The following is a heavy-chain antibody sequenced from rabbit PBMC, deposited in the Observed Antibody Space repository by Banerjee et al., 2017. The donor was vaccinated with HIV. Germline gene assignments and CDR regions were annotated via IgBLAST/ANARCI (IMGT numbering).Heavy chain of an antibody. CDR1: GFDFSSYY. J-gene: IGHJ4*01. Sequence: QLKESGGGLVQPGGSLKLSCKASGFDFSSYYMSWVRQAPGKGLEWIGYIDPVFGSTYYASWVNGRFTISSHNAQNTLYLQLNSLTAADTATYFCVRDPYAGYAGYAPLNLWGPGTLVTVS. CDR3: VRDPYAGYAGYAPLNL. V-gene: IGHV1S7*01. D-gene: IGHD7-1*01. CDR2: IDPVFGST.